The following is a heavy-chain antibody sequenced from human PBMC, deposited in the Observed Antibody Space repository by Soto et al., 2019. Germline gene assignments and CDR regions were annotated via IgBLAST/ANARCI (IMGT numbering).Heavy chain of an antibody. Sequence: EVHLLESGGGLVQPGESLRVSCAASGFIFSDYAMNWVRQAPGKGLEWVSEIRGSGATTYYADSVKGRFTISRDNSKNTVYLQMKSLRAEDTAVYYCAKVWDDEGLNNYDRGAMGDYWGQGTLVTVSS. J-gene: IGHJ4*02. CDR3: AKVWDDEGLNNYDRGAMGDY. V-gene: IGHV3-23*01. D-gene: IGHD3-22*01. CDR2: IRGSGATT. CDR1: GFIFSDYA.